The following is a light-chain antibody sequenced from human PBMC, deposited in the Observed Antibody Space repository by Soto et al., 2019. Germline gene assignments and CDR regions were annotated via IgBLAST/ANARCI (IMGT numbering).Light chain of an antibody. CDR1: HSISNY. V-gene: IGKV3-11*02. CDR2: DTF. J-gene: IGKJ5*01. CDR3: HQRSNWPPIT. Sequence: SAWTQVPIKRSLSRGEGGDRSFLVSHSISNYLAWYQQKPGQAPRLIIYDTFNRFTSIPATFSGGGWFRDFSLTTISIEPAEVAAFYCHQRSNWPPITVGQGTRLEI.